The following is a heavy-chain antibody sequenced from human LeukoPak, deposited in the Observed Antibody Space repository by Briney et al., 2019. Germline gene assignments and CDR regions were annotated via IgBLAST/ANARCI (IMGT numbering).Heavy chain of an antibody. CDR1: GFTLSSYA. J-gene: IGHJ5*02. D-gene: IGHD6-13*01. CDR2: ISGSTTTT. V-gene: IGHV3-23*01. CDR3: AKRPAREYSSTWYRNWFDP. Sequence: GGSLRLSCAASGFTLSSYAMSWVRQAPGKGLEWVSTISGSTTTTYYADSVKGRFTISRDNSKNTLYLQMNSLRVEDTAVYYCAKRPAREYSSTWYRNWFDPWGQGTLVTVSS.